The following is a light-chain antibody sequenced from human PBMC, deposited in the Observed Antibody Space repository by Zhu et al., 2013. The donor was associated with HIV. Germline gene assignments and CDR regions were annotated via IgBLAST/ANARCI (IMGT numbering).Light chain of an antibody. CDR3: CSYAGSRTFV. V-gene: IGLV2-23*02. Sequence: QSALTQPASVSGSPGQSITISCTGTSSDVGSYDIVSWYQQHPGKAPKLMIYDVSKRPSGGSSRFSGSKSGNTASLTISGLQAEDEADYYCCSYAGSRTFVFGGGTKLTVL. CDR1: SSDVGSYDI. CDR2: DVS. J-gene: IGLJ2*01.